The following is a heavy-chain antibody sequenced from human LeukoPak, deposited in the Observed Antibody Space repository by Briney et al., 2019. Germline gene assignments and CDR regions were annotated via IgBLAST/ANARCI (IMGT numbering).Heavy chain of an antibody. Sequence: GGPLRLSCTASAISFSSYAMTWLRQAPGKGLEWVSGIHGSGGVTYYADSAKGRFTISRDNSKKTLYLQMNSLRAEDTAVYYCARDPSASGAFDIWGQGTMVTVSS. V-gene: IGHV3-23*01. CDR2: IHGSGGVT. CDR1: AISFSSYA. J-gene: IGHJ3*02. CDR3: ARDPSASGAFDI. D-gene: IGHD3-10*01.